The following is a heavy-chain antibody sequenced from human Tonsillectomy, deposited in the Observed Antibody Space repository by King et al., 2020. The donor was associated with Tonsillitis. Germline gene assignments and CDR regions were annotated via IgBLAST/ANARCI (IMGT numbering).Heavy chain of an antibody. Sequence: VQLVESGGGLVQPGGSLRLSCAASGFTFSNYAMSWVRQAPGKGLEWVSDIYSGGSSTYYADSVKGRFTISRENSKNTLYLQMNSLRAEDTAVNYCAKAGEVVIADGLDYWGTGTLGTVSA. V-gene: IGHV3-23*03. CDR1: GFTFSNYA. CDR3: AKAGEVVIADGLDY. CDR2: IYSGGSST. D-gene: IGHD3-22*01. J-gene: IGHJ4*02.